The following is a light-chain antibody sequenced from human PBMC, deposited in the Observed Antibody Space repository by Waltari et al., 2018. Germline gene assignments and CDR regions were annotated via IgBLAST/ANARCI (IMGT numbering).Light chain of an antibody. CDR3: QQYNNWPPKT. V-gene: IGKV3-15*01. CDR1: PSVSSN. J-gene: IGKJ1*01. Sequence: EIVMTQSPATLSVSPGERATLSCRASPSVSSNLAWYQQKPGQAPRLLIYGASTRATGIPARFSGSGSGTEFTLTISSMQSEDFAVYYCQQYNNWPPKTFGQGTKVEIK. CDR2: GAS.